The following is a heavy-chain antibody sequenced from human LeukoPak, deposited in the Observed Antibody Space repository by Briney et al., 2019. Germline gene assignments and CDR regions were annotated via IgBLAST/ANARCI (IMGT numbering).Heavy chain of an antibody. J-gene: IGHJ4*02. V-gene: IGHV4-34*01. CDR3: ARFRAWGYFDN. Sequence: SETLSLTCAVYGGSFSGYYWTWVRQPPGKGLEWIGEINHSGSTNYNPSLESRVTISMDTSKNRFSLKLSSVTAADTAFYYCARFRAWGYFDNWGQGTLVTVSS. D-gene: IGHD7-27*01. CDR2: INHSGST. CDR1: GGSFSGYY.